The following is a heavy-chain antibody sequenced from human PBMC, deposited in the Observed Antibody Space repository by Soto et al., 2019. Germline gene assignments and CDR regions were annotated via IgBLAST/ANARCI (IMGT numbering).Heavy chain of an antibody. CDR2: IYHSGST. J-gene: IGHJ4*02. D-gene: IGHD3-22*01. CDR1: GGSISSGGYS. CDR3: ARGGYYDSSGYYGY. Sequence: SETLSLTCAVSGGSISSGGYSWSWIRQPPGKGLEWIGYIYHSGSTCYNPSLKSRVTISVDTSKNQFSLKLSSVTAADTAVYYCARGGYYDSSGYYGYWGQGTLVTVSS. V-gene: IGHV4-30-2*05.